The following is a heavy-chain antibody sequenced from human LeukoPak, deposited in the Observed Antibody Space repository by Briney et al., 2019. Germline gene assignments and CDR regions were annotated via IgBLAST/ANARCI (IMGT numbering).Heavy chain of an antibody. D-gene: IGHD3-22*01. CDR1: GFPFNVQT. V-gene: IGHV3-7*01. CDR3: ARESHGSSGYSSPFDY. J-gene: IGHJ4*02. CDR2: MRQGGSEI. Sequence: GGSLRLSCAASGFPFNVQTMSWVRQAPGKGLDWVASMRQGGSEIYYVDSVKGRFTISRDNPKNSLYLQMNSLRAEDTAVYYCARESHGSSGYSSPFDYWGQGTLVTVSS.